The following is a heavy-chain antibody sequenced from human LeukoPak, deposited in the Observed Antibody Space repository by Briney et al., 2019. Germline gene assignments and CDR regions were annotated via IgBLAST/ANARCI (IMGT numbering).Heavy chain of an antibody. D-gene: IGHD1-1*01. CDR2: IFYSGST. CDR1: GGSINTPNYY. J-gene: IGHJ4*02. Sequence: PSETLSLTCTVSGGSINTPNYYWGWIRQTPGKGLEWIGNIFYSGSTYYNPSLKSRVTISVDTSKNQSSLKLSSVTAVDTAVYYCARDSPGVPFDYWGQGTLVTVSS. V-gene: IGHV4-39*07. CDR3: ARDSPGVPFDY.